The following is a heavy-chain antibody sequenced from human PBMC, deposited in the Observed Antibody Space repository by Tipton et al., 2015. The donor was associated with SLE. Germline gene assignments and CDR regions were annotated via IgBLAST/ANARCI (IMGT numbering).Heavy chain of an antibody. CDR1: GGSISSSSYY. Sequence: TLSLTCTVSGGSISSSSYYWGWIRQPPGKGLEWIGSIYYSGSTYYNPSLKSRVTISVDTSKNQFSLKLSSVTAADTAVYYCARGIAVAGTFNYWGQGNLVTVSS. CDR3: ARGIAVAGTFNY. V-gene: IGHV4-39*01. D-gene: IGHD6-19*01. J-gene: IGHJ4*02. CDR2: IYYSGST.